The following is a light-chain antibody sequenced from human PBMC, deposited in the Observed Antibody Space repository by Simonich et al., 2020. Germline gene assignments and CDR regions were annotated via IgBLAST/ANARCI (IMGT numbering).Light chain of an antibody. CDR2: WAS. Sequence: DIVMTQSPDSLAVSLCERATIHCKSSHSVLSSANNKNYLAWYQQKTGQPPKLLIYWASTRESGVPDRFSGSGSGTDFTLTISSLQAEDVAVYYCQQYYSTPYTFGQGTKLEIK. CDR1: HSVLSSANNKNY. V-gene: IGKV4-1*01. CDR3: QQYYSTPYT. J-gene: IGKJ2*01.